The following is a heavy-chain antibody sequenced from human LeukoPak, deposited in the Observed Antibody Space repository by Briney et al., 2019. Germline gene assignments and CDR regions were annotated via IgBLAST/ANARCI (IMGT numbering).Heavy chain of an antibody. V-gene: IGHV3-30*04. Sequence: GGSLRLSCAASGFTFSSYAMHWVRQAPGKGLEWVAVISYDGSNKYYADSVKGRFTISRDNSKDTLYLQMNSLRAEDTAVYYCARSGLAGDDYWGQGTLVTVSS. CDR3: ARSGLAGDDY. D-gene: IGHD6-19*01. J-gene: IGHJ4*02. CDR2: ISYDGSNK. CDR1: GFTFSSYA.